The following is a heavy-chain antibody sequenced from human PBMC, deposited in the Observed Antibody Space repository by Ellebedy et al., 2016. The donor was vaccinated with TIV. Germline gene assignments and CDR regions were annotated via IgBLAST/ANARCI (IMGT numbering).Heavy chain of an antibody. CDR3: ARETSYGMDV. J-gene: IGHJ6*02. D-gene: IGHD1-1*01. CDR2: INHSGST. Sequence: SETLSLTXAVYGGSFSGYYWSWIRQPPGKGLEWIGEINHSGSTNYNPSLKSRVTISVDTSKNQFSLKLSSVTAADTAAYYCARETSYGMDVWGQGTTVTVSS. CDR1: GGSFSGYY. V-gene: IGHV4-34*01.